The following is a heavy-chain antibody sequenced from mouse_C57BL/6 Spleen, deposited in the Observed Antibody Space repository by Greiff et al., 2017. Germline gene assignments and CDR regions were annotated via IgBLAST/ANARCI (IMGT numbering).Heavy chain of an antibody. J-gene: IGHJ2*01. CDR2: INPNNGGT. CDR1: GYTFTDYN. D-gene: IGHD2-4*01. V-gene: IGHV1-18*01. CDR3: ARRVYYDYDGYVDY. Sequence: EVQLKQSGPELVQPGASVKIPCKASGYTFTDYNMDWVKQSHGKSLEWIGDINPNNGGTIYNQKFKGKATLTVDKSSSTAYMELRRQTSGDTADYNCARRVYYDYDGYVDYWGRGSTLTVAS.